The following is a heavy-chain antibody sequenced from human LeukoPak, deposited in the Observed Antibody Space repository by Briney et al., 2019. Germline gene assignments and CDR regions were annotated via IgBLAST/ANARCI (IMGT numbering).Heavy chain of an antibody. D-gene: IGHD5-18*01. J-gene: IGHJ6*02. CDR2: ISISGTTV. CDR3: ASGIPDSYRSRFVDYGMDV. CDR1: GFTFSDFY. Sequence: PGGSLRLSCAASGFTFSDFYMNWIRQAPGKGLEWVSYISISGTTVHYADSVKGRFTISRDNAKNSLYLQVDSLRADDTAVYYCASGIPDSYRSRFVDYGMDVWGQGTTVTISS. V-gene: IGHV3-11*01.